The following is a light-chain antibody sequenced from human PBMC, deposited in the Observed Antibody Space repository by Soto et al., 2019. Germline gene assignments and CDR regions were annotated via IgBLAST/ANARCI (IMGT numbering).Light chain of an antibody. Sequence: EIVLTQSPGTLSLSPGEIATLSCRASQSVTNDFLAWYQQKPSQAPRLLIYGASSRAAGVPDRFSGRGSGTYFTLTISRLEPEDLAVYYCQVYGRSPLMYTFGQGTKLGVK. CDR3: QVYGRSPLMYT. CDR2: GAS. CDR1: QSVTNDF. V-gene: IGKV3-20*01. J-gene: IGKJ2*01.